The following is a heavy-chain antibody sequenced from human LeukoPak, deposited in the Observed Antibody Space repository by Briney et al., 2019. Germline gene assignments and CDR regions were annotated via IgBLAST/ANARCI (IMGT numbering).Heavy chain of an antibody. V-gene: IGHV4-31*03. Sequence: SGTLSLTCTVSGGSISSGGYYWSWIRQHPGKGLEWIGYIYYSGSTYYNPSLKSRVTISVDTSKNQFSLKLSSVTAADTAVYYCAKDPGSWDYYFDYWGQGTLVTVSS. CDR1: GGSISSGGYY. J-gene: IGHJ4*02. CDR3: AKDPGSWDYYFDY. CDR2: IYYSGST. D-gene: IGHD6-13*01.